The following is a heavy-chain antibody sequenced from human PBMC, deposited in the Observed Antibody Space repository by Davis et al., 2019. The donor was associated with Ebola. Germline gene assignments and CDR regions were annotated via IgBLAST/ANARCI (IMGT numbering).Heavy chain of an antibody. V-gene: IGHV3-69-1*01. D-gene: IGHD3-10*01. CDR2: ISSSGST. CDR1: GFTFSAFA. Sequence: GGSLRLSCAASGFTFSAFAMHWVRQAPGKGLEFVSYISSSGSTYYTESVKGRFTISRDIAKKSLYLQMNRLREEDTAVYYCARDGNWSWRGGYWGQGTLVTVSS. CDR3: ARDGNWSWRGGY. J-gene: IGHJ1*01.